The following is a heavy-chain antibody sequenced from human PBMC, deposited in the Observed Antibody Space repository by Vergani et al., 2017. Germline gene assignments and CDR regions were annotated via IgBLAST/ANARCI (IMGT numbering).Heavy chain of an antibody. Sequence: QVQLVQSGAEVKKPGASVKVSCKASGYTFTGYYMHWVRQAPGQGLEWMGWINPNSGGTNYAQKFQGRVTMTRDTSISTAYMELSRLRSDDTAVYYCARSYYDSSGYYPFDYWGQGTLVTVSS. CDR2: INPNSGGT. CDR3: ARSYYDSSGYYPFDY. V-gene: IGHV1-2*02. J-gene: IGHJ4*02. D-gene: IGHD3-22*01. CDR1: GYTFTGYY.